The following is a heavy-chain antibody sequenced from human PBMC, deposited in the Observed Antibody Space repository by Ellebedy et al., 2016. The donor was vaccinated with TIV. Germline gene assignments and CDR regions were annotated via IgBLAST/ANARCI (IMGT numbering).Heavy chain of an antibody. CDR3: ARMADFDY. CDR2: MRQDGSQK. V-gene: IGHV3-7*03. CDR1: GISFNSYW. J-gene: IGHJ4*02. Sequence: GGSLRLSCAASGISFNSYWMIWVRQAPGKGLEWVANMRQDGSQKNYVDSVKGRFTISRDNAKNSLYLQMNSLRADDTAVYYCARMADFDYWGQGTLVTVSS. D-gene: IGHD5-24*01.